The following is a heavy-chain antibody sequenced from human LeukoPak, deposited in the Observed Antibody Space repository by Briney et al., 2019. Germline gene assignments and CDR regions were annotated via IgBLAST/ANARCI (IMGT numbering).Heavy chain of an antibody. J-gene: IGHJ6*03. CDR3: ARALPLYCTNGVCSRRNYYHYMDV. V-gene: IGHV1-8*01. D-gene: IGHD2-8*01. CDR2: MNPNSGNT. CDR1: GYTFTSYD. Sequence: GASVTVSCKASGYTFTSYDINWVRQATGQGLEWMGWMNPNSGNTGYAQKFQGRVTMTRNTSISTAYMELSSLRSEDTAVYYCARALPLYCTNGVCSRRNYYHYMDVWGKGTTVTVSS.